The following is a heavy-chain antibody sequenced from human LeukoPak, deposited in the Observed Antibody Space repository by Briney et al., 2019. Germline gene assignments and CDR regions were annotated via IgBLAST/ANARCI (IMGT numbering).Heavy chain of an antibody. Sequence: GGSLRLSRAASGFTFSSYSMNWVRQAPGKGLEGVSSISSSSSYIYYADSVKGRFTISRDNAKNSLYLQMNSLRAEDTAVYYCARDQGYYYDSSGYYDYWGQGTLVTVSS. V-gene: IGHV3-21*01. CDR1: GFTFSSYS. CDR2: ISSSSSYI. D-gene: IGHD3-22*01. CDR3: ARDQGYYYDSSGYYDY. J-gene: IGHJ4*02.